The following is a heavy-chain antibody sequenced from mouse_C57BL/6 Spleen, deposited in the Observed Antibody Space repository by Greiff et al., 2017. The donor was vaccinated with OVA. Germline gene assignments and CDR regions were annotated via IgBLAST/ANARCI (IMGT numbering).Heavy chain of an antibody. CDR2: IDPSDSET. D-gene: IGHD2-5*01. V-gene: IGHV1-52*01. CDR3: ARADSNYVAWFAY. CDR1: GYTFTSYW. Sequence: VQLQQPGAELVRPGSSVKLSCKASGYTFTSYWMHWVKQRPIQGLEWIGNIDPSDSETHYNQKFKDKATLTVDKSSSTAYMQLSSLTSEDSAVYYCARADSNYVAWFAYWGQGTLVTVSA. J-gene: IGHJ3*01.